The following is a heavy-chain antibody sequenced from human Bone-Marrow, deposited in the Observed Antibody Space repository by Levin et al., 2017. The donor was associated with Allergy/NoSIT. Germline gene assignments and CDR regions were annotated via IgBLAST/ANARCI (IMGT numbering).Heavy chain of an antibody. CDR1: GGTFSSYT. CDR2: IIPILGIA. J-gene: IGHJ6*02. CDR3: ARDNPPRIQLWLYYYGMDG. Sequence: ASVKVSCKASGGTFSSYTISWVRQAPGQGLEWMGRIIPILGIANYAQKFQGRVTITADKSTSTAYMELSSLRSEDTAVYYCARDNPPRIQLWLYYYGMDGWGQGTTVTVSS. D-gene: IGHD5-18*01. V-gene: IGHV1-69*04.